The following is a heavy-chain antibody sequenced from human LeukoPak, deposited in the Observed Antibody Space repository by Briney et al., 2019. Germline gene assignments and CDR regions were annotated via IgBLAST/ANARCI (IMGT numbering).Heavy chain of an antibody. D-gene: IGHD5-24*01. CDR2: IYWNDDK. CDR3: ARRREMAALVYAFDI. Sequence: ESGPTLVRPTQTLTLTCTFSGFSLTTTGVGVGWIRQPPGKALEWLALIYWNDDKRYSPSLKSRLTITKDTSKNQVVLTMTNMDPVDTATYYCARRREMAALVYAFDIWGQGTMVTVSS. CDR1: GFSLTTTGVG. J-gene: IGHJ3*02. V-gene: IGHV2-5*01.